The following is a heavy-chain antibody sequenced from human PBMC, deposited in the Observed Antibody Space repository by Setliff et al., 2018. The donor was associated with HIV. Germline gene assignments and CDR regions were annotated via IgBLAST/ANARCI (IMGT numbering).Heavy chain of an antibody. Sequence: SETLSLTCAVSGYSISSGYYWGWIRQPPGKGLEWIASLYHSGSTYYNPSLKSRVTISVDTSKNQFSLKLSSVTAADTAVYYCACGAAAGTDYYYYYYMDVWGKGTTVTVSS. CDR2: LYHSGST. D-gene: IGHD6-13*01. V-gene: IGHV4-38-2*01. J-gene: IGHJ6*03. CDR3: ACGAAAGTDYYYYYYMDV. CDR1: GYSISSGYY.